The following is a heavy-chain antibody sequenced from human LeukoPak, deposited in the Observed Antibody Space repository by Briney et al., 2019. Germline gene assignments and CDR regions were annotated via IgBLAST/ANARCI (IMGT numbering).Heavy chain of an antibody. Sequence: RGGSLRLSCAASGFTFSSYSMNWVRQAPGMGLEWVSSISSSSRYIYCADSVKGRFTISRDNAKNSLYLQMNSLRAEDTAVYYCAREPDVWGSYRPSDYWGQGTLVTVSS. V-gene: IGHV3-21*01. CDR3: AREPDVWGSYRPSDY. CDR1: GFTFSSYS. J-gene: IGHJ4*02. D-gene: IGHD3-16*02. CDR2: ISSSSRYI.